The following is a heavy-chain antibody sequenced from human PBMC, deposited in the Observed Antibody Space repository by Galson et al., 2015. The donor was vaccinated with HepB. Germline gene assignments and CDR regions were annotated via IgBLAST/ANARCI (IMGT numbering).Heavy chain of an antibody. CDR3: ARDDRPCTGGVCYHYYYYYMDV. V-gene: IGHV3-21*01. Sequence: SLRLSCAASGFTFSSYSMNWVRQAPGKGLEWVSSISSSSSYIYYADSVKGRFTISRDNAKNSLYLQMNSLRAEDTAVYYCARDDRPCTGGVCYHYYYYYMDVWGKGTTVTVSS. D-gene: IGHD2-8*02. CDR2: ISSSSSYI. J-gene: IGHJ6*03. CDR1: GFTFSSYS.